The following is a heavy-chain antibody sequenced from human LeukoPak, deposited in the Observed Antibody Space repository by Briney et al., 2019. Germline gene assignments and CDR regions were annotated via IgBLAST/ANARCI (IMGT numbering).Heavy chain of an antibody. V-gene: IGHV3-7*01. CDR2: IKQDESEK. Sequence: GGSLRHSRASCGFTFSCYWKSWVRQTPGKGLEWVANIKQDESEKYYVDSVKDRFTISRDNAKNTLYLQINSLRAENTAMYYCAREGLEYQPDYYYYYYGMDGWGQGTKVTVSS. D-gene: IGHD2-2*01. CDR1: GFTFSCYW. J-gene: IGHJ6*02. CDR3: AREGLEYQPDYYYYYYGMDG.